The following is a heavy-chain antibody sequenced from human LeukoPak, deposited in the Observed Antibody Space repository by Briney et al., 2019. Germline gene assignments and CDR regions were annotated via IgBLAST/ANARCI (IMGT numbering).Heavy chain of an antibody. D-gene: IGHD3-10*01. CDR2: ISASGGST. CDR3: AKGSGPWFGDLNLDY. CDR1: GFTFSSYA. J-gene: IGHJ4*02. V-gene: IGHV3-23*01. Sequence: PGGSLRLSCAASGFTFSSYAMSWVRQAPGKGLEWVSAISASGGSTYYADSVKGRFTISRDNSENTLYLQMNRLRADDTAVYYCAKGSGPWFGDLNLDYWGQGTLVTVSS.